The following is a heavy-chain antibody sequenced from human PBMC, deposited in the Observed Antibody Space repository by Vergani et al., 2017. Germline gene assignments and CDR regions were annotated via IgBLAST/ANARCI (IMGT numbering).Heavy chain of an antibody. D-gene: IGHD2-21*02. CDR2: INSDGSST. J-gene: IGHJ4*02. CDR3: AKPRRCGGDCFFDY. CDR1: GFTFSSSW. Sequence: EVQLVESGGGLVQPGGSLRLSCAASGFTFSSSWMHWVREAPGKGLVWVALINSDGSSTSYADSGKGRFTTSRDNTKNTLYLQMNSRSAEDTAVYYCAKPRRCGGDCFFDYWGQGTLVTVSS. V-gene: IGHV3-74*01.